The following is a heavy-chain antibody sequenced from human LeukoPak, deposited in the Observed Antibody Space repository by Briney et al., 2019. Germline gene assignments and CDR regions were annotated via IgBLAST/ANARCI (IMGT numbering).Heavy chain of an antibody. Sequence: GASVKVSCKASGYTFTGYYMHWVRQAPGQGLEWMGWINPNSGGTNYAQKFQGRVTMTRDTSISTAYMELSRLRSDDTAVYYCARDNRRALYDILTGYYIGGDAFDIWDQGTMVTVSS. CDR3: ARDNRRALYDILTGYYIGGDAFDI. J-gene: IGHJ3*02. CDR2: INPNSGGT. D-gene: IGHD3-9*01. V-gene: IGHV1-2*02. CDR1: GYTFTGYY.